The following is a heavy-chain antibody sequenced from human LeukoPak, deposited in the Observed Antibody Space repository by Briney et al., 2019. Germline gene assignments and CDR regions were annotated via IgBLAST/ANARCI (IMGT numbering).Heavy chain of an antibody. CDR3: AKAGAPYCISTSCYFFDY. CDR1: GGSISSGGYS. J-gene: IGHJ4*02. Sequence: SETLSLTCAVSGGSISSGGYSWSWIRQPPGKGLEWIGYIYHSGSTYYNPFLKSRVTISVDTSKNQFSLKLSSVTAADTAVYYCAKAGAPYCISTSCYFFDYWGQGTLVTVSS. CDR2: IYHSGST. D-gene: IGHD2-2*01. V-gene: IGHV4-30-2*01.